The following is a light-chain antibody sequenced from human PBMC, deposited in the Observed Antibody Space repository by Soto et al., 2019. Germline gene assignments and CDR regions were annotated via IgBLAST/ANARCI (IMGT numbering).Light chain of an antibody. Sequence: QSALTQPRSVSGSPGQSVTISCTGTSSEVGGYNYVSWYQQHPGKAPKLMIYDVSKRPSGVPDRFSGSKSGNTASLTISGLQAEDEADYYCCSYAGSYTLVFGGGTNLTVL. CDR2: DVS. CDR3: CSYAGSYTLV. CDR1: SSEVGGYNY. J-gene: IGLJ3*02. V-gene: IGLV2-11*01.